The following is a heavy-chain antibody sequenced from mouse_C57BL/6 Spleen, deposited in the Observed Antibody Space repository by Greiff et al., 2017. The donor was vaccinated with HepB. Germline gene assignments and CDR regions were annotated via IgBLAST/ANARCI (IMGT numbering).Heavy chain of an antibody. V-gene: IGHV1-55*01. J-gene: IGHJ4*01. D-gene: IGHD2-4*01. CDR2: IYPGSGST. CDR3: ASYDYDDGPHAMDY. Sequence: QVQLQQSGAELVKPGASVKMSCKASGYTFTSYWITWVKQRPGQGLEWIGDIYPGSGSTNYNEKFKSKATLTVDTSSSTAYMQLSSLTSEDSAVYYCASYDYDDGPHAMDYWGQGTSVTVSS. CDR1: GYTFTSYW.